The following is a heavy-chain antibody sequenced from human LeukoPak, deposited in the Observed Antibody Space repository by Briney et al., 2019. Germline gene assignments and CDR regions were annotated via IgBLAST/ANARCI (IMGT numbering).Heavy chain of an antibody. CDR1: GFTFSSYG. Sequence: GGSLRLSCAASGFTFSSYGMHWVRQAPGKGLEWEAFIRYDGSNKYYADSVKGRFTISGDNSKNTLYLQMNSLRAEDTAVYYCANLGYCSSTSCYPNWFDPWGQGTLVTVSS. D-gene: IGHD2-2*01. J-gene: IGHJ5*02. CDR2: IRYDGSNK. CDR3: ANLGYCSSTSCYPNWFDP. V-gene: IGHV3-30*02.